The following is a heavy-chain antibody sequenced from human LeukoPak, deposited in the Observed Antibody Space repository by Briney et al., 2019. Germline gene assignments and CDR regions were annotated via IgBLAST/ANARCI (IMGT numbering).Heavy chain of an antibody. J-gene: IGHJ6*03. CDR3: ARRWNYGRNYYIDV. CDR1: GGSFSNYY. D-gene: IGHD1-7*01. CDR2: INDSGTI. Sequence: SETLPLTCAVYGGSFSNYYWSWIRQSPGKGLEWIGEINDSGTINYNPSLMSRVTISVDKSKNQFSLKLSSVTAADTAVYYCARRWNYGRNYYIDVWGKGATASVSS. V-gene: IGHV4-34*01.